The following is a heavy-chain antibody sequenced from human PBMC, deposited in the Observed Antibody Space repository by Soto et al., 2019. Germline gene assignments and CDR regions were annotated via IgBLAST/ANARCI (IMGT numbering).Heavy chain of an antibody. CDR2: IYYSGST. CDR1: GGSISNYY. Sequence: QVQLQESGPGLVKPSETLSLTCTVSGGSISNYYWSWIRQPPGKGLEWIGYIYYSGSTNYNPSLKSRVTISVDTSNNQFSLKLTSVTAADTAVYYYARHDTGTVNYYSYYMDVWGKGTTATVSS. J-gene: IGHJ6*03. D-gene: IGHD6-13*01. V-gene: IGHV4-59*08. CDR3: ARHDTGTVNYYSYYMDV.